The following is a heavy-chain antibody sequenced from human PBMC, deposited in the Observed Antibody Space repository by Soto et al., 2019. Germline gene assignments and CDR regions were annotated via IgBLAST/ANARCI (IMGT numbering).Heavy chain of an antibody. CDR2: IYYSGAT. D-gene: IGHD5-18*01. CDR1: GGSITSGDYY. Sequence: PSETLSLTCTVSGGSITSGDYYWSWIRQPPGKGLEWIGGIYYSGATSYNPSLKSRVIISLDTSKNQVSLSLSSVTAADTAVYYCAREYTYGSNFFDCWGQGALVTVSS. CDR3: AREYTYGSNFFDC. V-gene: IGHV4-30-4*01. J-gene: IGHJ4*02.